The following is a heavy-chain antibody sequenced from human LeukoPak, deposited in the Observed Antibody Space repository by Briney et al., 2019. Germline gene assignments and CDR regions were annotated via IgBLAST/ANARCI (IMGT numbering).Heavy chain of an antibody. J-gene: IGHJ5*02. Sequence: ASVKVSYKASGYTFTGYYMHWVRQASGQGLEWMGWINPNSGSTNYAQKFQGRVTMTRDTSISTAYMELSRLRSDDTAVYYCARGILTGRNNWFDPWGQGTLVTVSS. V-gene: IGHV1-2*02. CDR2: INPNSGST. CDR1: GYTFTGYY. CDR3: ARGILTGRNNWFDP. D-gene: IGHD3-9*01.